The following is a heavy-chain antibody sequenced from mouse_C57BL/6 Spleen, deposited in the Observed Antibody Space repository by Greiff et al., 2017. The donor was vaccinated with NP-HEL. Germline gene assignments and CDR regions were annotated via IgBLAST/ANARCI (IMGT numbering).Heavy chain of an antibody. D-gene: IGHD3-2*02. CDR1: GYTFTDYY. Sequence: VQLQQSGPELVKPGASVKISCKASGYTFTDYYMNWVKQSHGKSLEWIGDINPNNGGTSYNQKFKGKATLTVDKSSSTAYMELRSLTSEDSAVYYCARPGRQLRLPYYFDYWGQGTTLTVSS. V-gene: IGHV1-26*01. CDR2: INPNNGGT. J-gene: IGHJ2*01. CDR3: ARPGRQLRLPYYFDY.